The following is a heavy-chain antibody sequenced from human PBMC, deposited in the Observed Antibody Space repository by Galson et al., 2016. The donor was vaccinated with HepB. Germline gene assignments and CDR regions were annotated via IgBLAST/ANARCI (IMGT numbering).Heavy chain of an antibody. CDR1: GYTFTDYY. D-gene: IGHD5-24*01. CDR3: ARVTAFSNGNTNDC. Sequence: SVKVSCKASGYTFTDYYLHWVRQAPGQGPEWMGWINPNGGGTHYTQKFQGRVSMTRDTSISTAYMELSSLRSDDTAVYYCARVTAFSNGNTNDCWGRGTLVTVSS. J-gene: IGHJ4*02. V-gene: IGHV1-2*02. CDR2: INPNGGGT.